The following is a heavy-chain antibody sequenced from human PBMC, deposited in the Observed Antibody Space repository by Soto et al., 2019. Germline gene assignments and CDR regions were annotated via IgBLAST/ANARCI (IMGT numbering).Heavy chain of an antibody. J-gene: IGHJ5*02. Sequence: PGGSLRLSCAASGFTFSSYAMSWVRQAPGKGLEWVSAISGSGGSTYYADSVKGRFTISRDNSKNTLYLQMNSLRAEDTAVYYCAKAPSYYPAGDWFDPWGQGTLVTVSS. CDR3: AKAPSYYPAGDWFDP. V-gene: IGHV3-23*01. CDR2: ISGSGGST. D-gene: IGHD3-10*01. CDR1: GFTFSSYA.